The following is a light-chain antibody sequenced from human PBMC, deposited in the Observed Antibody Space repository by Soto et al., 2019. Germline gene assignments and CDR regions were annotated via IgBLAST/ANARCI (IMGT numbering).Light chain of an antibody. CDR2: GNS. Sequence: QSVLTQPPSVSGAPGQRVTISCTGSSSNIGAGYDVHWYQQLPGTAPKLLIYGNSNRPSGVPDRLSGSKSGTSASLAITGLQAEDEADYYCQSYDSSLSGWVFGTGTKVTV. CDR3: QSYDSSLSGWV. CDR1: SSNIGAGYD. J-gene: IGLJ1*01. V-gene: IGLV1-40*01.